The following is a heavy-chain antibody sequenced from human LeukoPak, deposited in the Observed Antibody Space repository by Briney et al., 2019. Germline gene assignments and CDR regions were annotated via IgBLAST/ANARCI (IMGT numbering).Heavy chain of an antibody. J-gene: IGHJ6*02. CDR3: ARTDPYDILTGYYPYYYYGMDV. Sequence: GASVKVSCKASGYTFTSYGISWVRQAPGQGLEWMGWISAYNGNTNYAQKLQGRVTMTTDTSTSTACMELRSLRSDGTAVYYCARTDPYDILTGYYPYYYYGMDVWGQGTTVTVSS. CDR1: GYTFTSYG. CDR2: ISAYNGNT. D-gene: IGHD3-9*01. V-gene: IGHV1-18*01.